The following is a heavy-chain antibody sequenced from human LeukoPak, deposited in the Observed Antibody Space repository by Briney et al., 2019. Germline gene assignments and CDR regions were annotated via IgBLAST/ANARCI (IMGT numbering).Heavy chain of an antibody. J-gene: IGHJ6*02. CDR3: ARDDYGDYSNYYYYGMDV. V-gene: IGHV1-18*01. D-gene: IGHD4-17*01. CDR2: ISAYNGNT. CDR1: GYTFTSYG. Sequence: GASVKVSCKASGYTFTSYGISWVRQAPGQGLEWMGWISAYNGNTNYAQKLQGRVTMTTDTSTSTAYMELRSLRSDDTAVYYCARDDYGDYSNYYYYGMDVWGQGTTVTVSS.